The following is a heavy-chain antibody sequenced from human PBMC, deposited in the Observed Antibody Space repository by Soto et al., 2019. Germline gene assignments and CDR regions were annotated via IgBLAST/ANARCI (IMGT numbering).Heavy chain of an antibody. CDR1: GFTFSEYY. V-gene: IGHV3-11*01. J-gene: IGHJ5*01. D-gene: IGHD6-6*01. Sequence: GGSLRLSCAASGFTFSEYYMSWIRQAPGKGLEWISYISTSGNIIYYADSVKGRFTISRDNAKKSLYLQMNSLRAEDTAVYYCARLIGASNWFDTWGQGTLVTVSS. CDR2: ISTSGNII. CDR3: ARLIGASNWFDT.